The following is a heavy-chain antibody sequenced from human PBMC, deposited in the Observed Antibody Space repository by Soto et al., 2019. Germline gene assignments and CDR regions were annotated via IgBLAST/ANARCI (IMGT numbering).Heavy chain of an antibody. V-gene: IGHV3-7*05. D-gene: IGHD4-17*01. CDR1: GFTFSSYW. CDR3: ARDGSRSTTVTTLLYYGMDV. CDR2: IKQDGSEK. Sequence: EVQLVESGGGLVQPGGSLRLSCAASGFTFSSYWMSWVRQAPGKGLEWVANIKQDGSEKYYVDSVKGRFTISRDNAKNSLYLQMNSLRAEDTAVYYCARDGSRSTTVTTLLYYGMDVWGQGTTVTVSS. J-gene: IGHJ6*02.